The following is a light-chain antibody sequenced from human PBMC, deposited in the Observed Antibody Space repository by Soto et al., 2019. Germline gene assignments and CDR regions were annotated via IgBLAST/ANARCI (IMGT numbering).Light chain of an antibody. CDR3: QQYDNLPFT. Sequence: DIQMTQSPSSLSASVGDRVTITCQASQDISNYLNWYQQKPGQAPKLLIYGASNLETGVPSRFSGSASGTHFSFTISSQQPEDIATYYCQQYDNLPFTFGPGTKVDIK. V-gene: IGKV1-33*01. CDR1: QDISNY. CDR2: GAS. J-gene: IGKJ3*01.